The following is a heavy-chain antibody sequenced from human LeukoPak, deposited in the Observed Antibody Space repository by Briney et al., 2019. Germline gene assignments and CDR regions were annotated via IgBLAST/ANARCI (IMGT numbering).Heavy chain of an antibody. V-gene: IGHV4-39*07. CDR1: GDSISSSSYY. CDR2: IYYSGST. CDR3: ARARYSSSWACDY. D-gene: IGHD6-13*01. J-gene: IGHJ4*02. Sequence: SETLSLTCTVSGDSISSSSYYWGWIRQPPGKGLEWIGNIYYSGSTNYNPSLKSRVTISVDTSKNQFSLKLSSVTAADTAVYYCARARYSSSWACDYWGQGTLVTVSS.